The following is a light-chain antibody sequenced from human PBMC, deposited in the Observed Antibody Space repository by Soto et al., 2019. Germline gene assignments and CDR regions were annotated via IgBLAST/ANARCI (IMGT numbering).Light chain of an antibody. CDR3: QQYNNWPPYT. J-gene: IGKJ2*01. CDR1: QSVSSN. CDR2: GAS. Sequence: EIVLTQSPATLSVSPGERATLSCRASQSVSSNLAWYQQKPAQAPRLLMYGASTRATGIPARFSGSGSRTEFTLSISSLQSEDFAVYYCQQYNNWPPYTFGQGTKLDIK. V-gene: IGKV3-15*01.